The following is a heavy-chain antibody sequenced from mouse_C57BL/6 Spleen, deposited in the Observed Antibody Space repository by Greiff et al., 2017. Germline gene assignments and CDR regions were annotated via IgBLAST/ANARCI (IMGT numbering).Heavy chain of an antibody. J-gene: IGHJ4*01. CDR2: INPSNGGT. CDR1: GYTFTSYW. V-gene: IGHV1-53*01. Sequence: VQLQQPGTELVKPGASVKLSCKASGYTFTSYWMHWVKQRPGQGLEWIGNINPSNGGTNYNETFKSTATLPVDKSSSTAYMQLSSLTSEDSAVYYCARRPAADDYAMDYWGQGNSVTVSS. CDR3: ARRPAADDYAMDY.